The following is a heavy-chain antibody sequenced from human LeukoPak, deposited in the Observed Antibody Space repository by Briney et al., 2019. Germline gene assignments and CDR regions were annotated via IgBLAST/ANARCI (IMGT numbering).Heavy chain of an antibody. CDR1: GFTFRSYS. J-gene: IGHJ3*02. CDR3: ARDQGGGPPYDAFDI. V-gene: IGHV3-21*01. CDR2: ISSSSSYI. D-gene: IGHD2-15*01. Sequence: GGSLRLSCAASGFTFRSYSMNWVRQAPGKGLEWVSSISSSSSYIYYADSVKGRFTISRDNAKNSLYLQMNSLRAEDTAVYYCARDQGGGPPYDAFDIWGQGTMVTVSS.